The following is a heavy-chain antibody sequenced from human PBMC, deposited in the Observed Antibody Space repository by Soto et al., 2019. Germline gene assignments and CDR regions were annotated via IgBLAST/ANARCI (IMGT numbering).Heavy chain of an antibody. D-gene: IGHD2-2*01. CDR2: INPSSGST. Sequence: GASVKVSCKASGYTFTYYYIHWVRQAPGQGLEWMGIINPSSGSTSNAQKFQGRVTMTRDTSTSTVYMELSSLRSEDTAFYYCARDSGYFSGTSCRRQQQLCFDSWGQGALVTVSS. CDR1: GYTFTYYY. V-gene: IGHV1-46*01. CDR3: ARDSGYFSGTSCRRQQQLCFDS. J-gene: IGHJ4*02.